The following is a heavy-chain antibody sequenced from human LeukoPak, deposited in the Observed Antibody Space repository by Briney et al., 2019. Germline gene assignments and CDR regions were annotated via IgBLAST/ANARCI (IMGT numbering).Heavy chain of an antibody. D-gene: IGHD2-21*02. V-gene: IGHV5-51*01. J-gene: IGHJ5*02. CDR2: ISPGDSNT. CDR3: GRYIVVVTGINLFYP. Sequence: GQPLKISCKGSGYSFTSHWIGWGRQMPGKGLEWMGIISPGDSNTSYSPSFQGQVTISADKSINTAYLQWSSLKASATPMYYCGRYIVVVTGINLFYPWGEGLLVTVSS. CDR1: GYSFTSHW.